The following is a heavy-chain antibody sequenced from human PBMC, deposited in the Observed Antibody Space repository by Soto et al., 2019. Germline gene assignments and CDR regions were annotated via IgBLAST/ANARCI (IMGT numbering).Heavy chain of an antibody. Sequence: QVQLQQSGPGLVMPSQNLLLTCVIYGDSVSSTSAAWHWIRQSPSRGLEWLGSTYYRSKWYYDYYGSLRSRITINPDTSKNKVSLQLNSVTPEDTAIYYWAIVPWGGGLRFDSWGQGTLVTVSS. CDR1: GDSVSSTSAA. D-gene: IGHD2-21*02. CDR3: AIVPWGGGLRFDS. V-gene: IGHV6-1*01. J-gene: IGHJ5*01. CDR2: TYYRSKWYY.